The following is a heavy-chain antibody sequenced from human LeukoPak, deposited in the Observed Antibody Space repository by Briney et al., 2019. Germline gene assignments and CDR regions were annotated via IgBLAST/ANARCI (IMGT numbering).Heavy chain of an antibody. V-gene: IGHV1-2*02. CDR1: GYTFTGYY. CDR3: ARDGSGITMVRGVIPYFDY. CDR2: INLNSGGT. J-gene: IGHJ4*02. Sequence: GASVKVSCKASGYTFTGYYMPWVRQAPGQGLEWMGWINLNSGGTNYAQKFQGRVTMTRDTSISTAYMELSRLRSGDTAVYYCARDGSGITMVRGVIPYFDYWGQGTLVTVSS. D-gene: IGHD3-10*01.